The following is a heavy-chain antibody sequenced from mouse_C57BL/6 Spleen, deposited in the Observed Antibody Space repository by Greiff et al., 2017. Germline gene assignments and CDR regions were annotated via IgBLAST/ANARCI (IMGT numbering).Heavy chain of an antibody. Sequence: EVQLVESGGGLVKPGGSLKLSCAASGFTFSSYAMSWVRQTPEKRLEWVATISDGGSYTYYPDSVKGRFTISRDNAKNNLYLQMSHLKSEDTAMYYCARECYDYDGGFAYWGQGTLVTVSA. D-gene: IGHD2-4*01. V-gene: IGHV5-4*01. J-gene: IGHJ3*01. CDR1: GFTFSSYA. CDR3: ARECYDYDGGFAY. CDR2: ISDGGSYT.